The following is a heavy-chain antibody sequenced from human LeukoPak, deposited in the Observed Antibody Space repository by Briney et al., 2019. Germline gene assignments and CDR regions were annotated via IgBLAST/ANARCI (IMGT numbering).Heavy chain of an antibody. CDR1: GYYISDGYY. CDR3: ARDPTGYCSSASCYTAY. CDR2: FYHSGST. D-gene: IGHD2-2*02. Sequence: PSEILSLTCTVSGYYISDGYYWGWIRQPPGKGLEWIGSFYHSGSTYYNPSLKSRVTISVDTSKNQFSLKLSSVPAADTAVYYCARDPTGYCSSASCYTAYWGQGTPVTVSS. J-gene: IGHJ4*02. V-gene: IGHV4-38-2*02.